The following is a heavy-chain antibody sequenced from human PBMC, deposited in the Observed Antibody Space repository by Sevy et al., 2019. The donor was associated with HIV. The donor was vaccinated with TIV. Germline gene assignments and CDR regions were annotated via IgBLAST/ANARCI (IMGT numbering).Heavy chain of an antibody. CDR3: ARGLEYCGSIDCHFGF. J-gene: IGHJ4*02. Sequence: ASVKVSCKASGYTFSGYYIHWVRQAPGQGLEWMGRFNPKSGGTNYAQKFQGRVTMTTDTSISTAYMDLSRLRSDDTAVYYCARGLEYCGSIDCHFGFWGQGTLVTVSS. CDR1: GYTFSGYY. CDR2: FNPKSGGT. D-gene: IGHD2-2*01. V-gene: IGHV1-2*06.